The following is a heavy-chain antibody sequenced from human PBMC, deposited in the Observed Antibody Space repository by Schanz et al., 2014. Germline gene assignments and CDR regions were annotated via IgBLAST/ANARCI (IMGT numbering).Heavy chain of an antibody. CDR1: GYTFTSHG. CDR3: ARGYGDSPTDF. V-gene: IGHV1-69*10. J-gene: IGHJ4*02. D-gene: IGHD4-17*01. CDR2: IIPILGIA. Sequence: QVQLVQSGAEVKKPGASVKVSCKASGYTFTSHGISWVRQAPGQGLEWMGWIIPILGIANYAQKFQGRVTITADKSTFTAYMDVSSLRSEDTAVYYCARGYGDSPTDFWGQGTLVTVSS.